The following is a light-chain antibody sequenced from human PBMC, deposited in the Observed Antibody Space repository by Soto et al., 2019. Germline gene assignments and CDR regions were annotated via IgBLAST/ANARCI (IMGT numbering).Light chain of an antibody. Sequence: EIVMTQSPATLSVSPGERVTLSCRASQSVSSSLAWYQQKPGQAPRLLIYGASTRATGIPARFSVSGSGTEFTLTISSLQSEDFAVYYCHQYNNWPPFTFGPGTKVDIK. V-gene: IGKV3-15*01. CDR2: GAS. J-gene: IGKJ3*01. CDR1: QSVSSS. CDR3: HQYNNWPPFT.